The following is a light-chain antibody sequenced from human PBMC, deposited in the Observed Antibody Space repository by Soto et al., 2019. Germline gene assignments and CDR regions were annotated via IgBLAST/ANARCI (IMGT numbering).Light chain of an antibody. V-gene: IGKV1-6*01. CDR2: AAS. CDR1: QGIRDE. Sequence: AVRMTQSPSSLSASVGDRVTITCRASQGIRDELGWYQQKPGEAPKLLIYAASTLQGWVPARFSGSGSGTEFTLTIRGLQPEDAATYFCLQDASWPLTFGGGTKVEIK. J-gene: IGKJ4*01. CDR3: LQDASWPLT.